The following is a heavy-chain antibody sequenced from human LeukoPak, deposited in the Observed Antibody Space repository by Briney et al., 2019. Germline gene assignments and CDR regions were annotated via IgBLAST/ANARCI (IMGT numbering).Heavy chain of an antibody. Sequence: PGGSLRLSCAASGFTFSSYSMNWVRQAPGKGLEWVSYISSSSSTIYYADSVKGRFTISRDNAKNSLYLQMNSLRAEDTAVYYCAREVTMVRGVMGNWFDPWGQGTLVTVSS. CDR2: ISSSSSTI. CDR3: AREVTMVRGVMGNWFDP. J-gene: IGHJ5*02. D-gene: IGHD3-10*01. V-gene: IGHV3-48*04. CDR1: GFTFSSYS.